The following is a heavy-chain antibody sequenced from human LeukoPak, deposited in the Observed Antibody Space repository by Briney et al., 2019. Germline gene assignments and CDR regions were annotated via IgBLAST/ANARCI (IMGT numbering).Heavy chain of an antibody. CDR3: ARRAPGYCITTSCPDTYYYYYYMGV. CDR2: IKQDGSET. Sequence: PGGSLRLSCAASGFAFSSSWMSWVRQAPGKGLEWVANIKQDGSETYYVDSLKGRFTVSRDNAKNSVYLQMNNLRAEDTAVYYCARRAPGYCITTSCPDTYYYYYYMGVWGKGTTVTVSS. V-gene: IGHV3-7*01. CDR1: GFAFSSSW. J-gene: IGHJ6*03. D-gene: IGHD2-2*01.